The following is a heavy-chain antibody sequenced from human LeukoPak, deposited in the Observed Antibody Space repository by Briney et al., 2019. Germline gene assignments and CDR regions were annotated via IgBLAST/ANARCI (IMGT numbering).Heavy chain of an antibody. Sequence: ASVKVSCKASGYTFSRYYIHWVRQAPGQGLERMGKMNPSGGTTTYAQKFQGRVTMTRDTPTSTVYMEMSSLRPEDTAVYYCAREESGGLFDYWGQGTLVTVSS. CDR2: MNPSGGTT. J-gene: IGHJ4*02. CDR3: AREESGGLFDY. D-gene: IGHD3-16*01. CDR1: GYTFSRYY. V-gene: IGHV1-46*01.